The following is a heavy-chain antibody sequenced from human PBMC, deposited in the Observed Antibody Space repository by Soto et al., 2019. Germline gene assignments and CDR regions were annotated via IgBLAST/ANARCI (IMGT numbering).Heavy chain of an antibody. D-gene: IGHD3-3*01. J-gene: IGHJ4*02. CDR3: AKVFLGVLGPFDY. Sequence: GGSLRLSCAASGFTFSSYAMTWVRQAPGKGLEWVSAISGSGGSTYYADSVKGRFTISRDNSKTRDNSKNTLYLQMNSLRADDTAVYYCAKVFLGVLGPFDYWGQGTLVTVSS. V-gene: IGHV3-23*01. CDR1: GFTFSSYA. CDR2: ISGSGGST.